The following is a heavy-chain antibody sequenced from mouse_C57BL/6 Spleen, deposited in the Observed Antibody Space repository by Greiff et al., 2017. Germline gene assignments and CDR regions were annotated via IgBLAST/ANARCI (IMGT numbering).Heavy chain of an antibody. CDR1: GFTFSSYA. J-gene: IGHJ3*01. Sequence: EVQLVESGGGLVKPGGSLKLSCAASGFTFSSYAMSWVRQTPEKRLEWVATISDGGSYTYYPVTVKGRFTISRDNAKNNLYLQKSHLKSEDTAMYYCARDGGCFAYWGQGTLVTVSA. CDR2: ISDGGSYT. CDR3: ARDGGCFAY. V-gene: IGHV5-4*01.